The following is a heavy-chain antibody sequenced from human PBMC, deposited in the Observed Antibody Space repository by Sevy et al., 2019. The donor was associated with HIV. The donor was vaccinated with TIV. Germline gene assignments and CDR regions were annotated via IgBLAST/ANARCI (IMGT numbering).Heavy chain of an antibody. Sequence: GGSLRLSCAASGFTFSTYAMNWVRQAPGKGLEWVSCISGGGGSTYYADSVKGRFTISRDKSKNTLYLQMNSLRAEDTAVYSCAKDYYYASGYYPQGAFDIWGQGTMVTVSS. CDR3: AKDYYYASGYYPQGAFDI. J-gene: IGHJ3*02. D-gene: IGHD3-22*01. CDR2: ISGGGGST. V-gene: IGHV3-23*01. CDR1: GFTFSTYA.